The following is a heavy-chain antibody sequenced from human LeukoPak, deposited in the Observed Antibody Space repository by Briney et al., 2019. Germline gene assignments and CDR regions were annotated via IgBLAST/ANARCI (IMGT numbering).Heavy chain of an antibody. V-gene: IGHV4-59*08. CDR1: GGSIRSYY. CDR2: IYHSGST. Sequence: SETLSLTCTVSGGSIRSYYWTWIRQPPGRGLEWIGYIYHSGSTKYDPSLKSRVTISVDTSKNQFSLRLRSVTAADTAAYYCARHGRAPDCTGGSCLDYWGQGTLVTVSS. D-gene: IGHD2-15*01. CDR3: ARHGRAPDCTGGSCLDY. J-gene: IGHJ4*02.